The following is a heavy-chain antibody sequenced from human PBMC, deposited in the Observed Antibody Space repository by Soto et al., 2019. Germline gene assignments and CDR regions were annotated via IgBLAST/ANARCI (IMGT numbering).Heavy chain of an antibody. D-gene: IGHD3-3*01. V-gene: IGHV4-39*01. CDR3: ASNPELRFLEWPHFDY. Sequence: NPSETLSLTCTVSGGSISSSSYYWGWIRQPPGKGLEWIGSIYYSGSTYYNPSLKSRVTISVDTSKNQFSLKLSSVTAADTAVYYCASNPELRFLEWPHFDYWGQGTLVTVSS. CDR2: IYYSGST. J-gene: IGHJ4*02. CDR1: GGSISSSSYY.